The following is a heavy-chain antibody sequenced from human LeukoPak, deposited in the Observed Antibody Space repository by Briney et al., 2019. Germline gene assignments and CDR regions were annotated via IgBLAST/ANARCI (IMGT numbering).Heavy chain of an antibody. CDR2: ISGDGGST. CDR3: ARDAGITGTTDLDY. J-gene: IGHJ4*02. CDR1: GFTFSSYA. V-gene: IGHV3-23*01. Sequence: GGSLRLSCAASGFTFSSYAMSWVRQAPGKGLEWVSGISGDGGSTYYAHSVKGRFTISRDNAKNSLYLQMNSLRAEDTAVYYCARDAGITGTTDLDYWGQGTLVTVSS. D-gene: IGHD1-7*01.